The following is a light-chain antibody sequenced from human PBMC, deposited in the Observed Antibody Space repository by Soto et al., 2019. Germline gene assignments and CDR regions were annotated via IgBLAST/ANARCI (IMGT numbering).Light chain of an antibody. Sequence: EIVITQSPATLSVSPVERAPLSCRASQSVSSNLAWYQQKSGQAPRLLLYGTSSRATGIPERFSGSGSGTDFTLTISRLEPEDFAVYYCQHYGRSRTFGQGTKVDI. CDR2: GTS. V-gene: IGKV3-20*01. CDR3: QHYGRSRT. CDR1: QSVSSN. J-gene: IGKJ1*01.